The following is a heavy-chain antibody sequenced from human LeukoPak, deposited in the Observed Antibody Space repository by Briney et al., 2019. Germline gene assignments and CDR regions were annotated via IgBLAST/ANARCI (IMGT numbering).Heavy chain of an antibody. CDR3: ARADSVVPDYFDY. V-gene: IGHV4-30-4*02. Sequence: PSETLPLSCTFSGAPISSGVYYGSWIRQPPGKGLGWIGYIFYSGSPYYNPSLKSRVTISVDTSKNQFSLKLSSVTGADTAVYYCARADSVVPDYFDYWGQGTLVTVSS. D-gene: IGHD2-2*01. J-gene: IGHJ4*02. CDR1: GAPISSGVYY. CDR2: IFYSGSP.